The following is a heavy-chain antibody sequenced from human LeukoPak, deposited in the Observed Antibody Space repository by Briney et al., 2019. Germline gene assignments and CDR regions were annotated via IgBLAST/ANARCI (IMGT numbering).Heavy chain of an antibody. CDR2: ISGSGTST. Sequence: GGSLRLSCAASGFTFSNYDMGWVRQAPGEGLEWVSTISGSGTSTYYTDSVKGRFTISRDNPKNAQYLQMNSLRAEDTAVYYCAKAARPRYDILTGFLDWGQGTLVTVSS. CDR1: GFTFSNYD. CDR3: AKAARPRYDILTGFLD. J-gene: IGHJ4*02. D-gene: IGHD3-9*01. V-gene: IGHV3-23*01.